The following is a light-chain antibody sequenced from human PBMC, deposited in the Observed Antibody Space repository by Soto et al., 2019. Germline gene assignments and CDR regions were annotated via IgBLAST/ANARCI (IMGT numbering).Light chain of an antibody. J-gene: IGKJ2*01. CDR1: QSVSSN. CDR2: GAS. V-gene: IGKV3-15*01. CDR3: QQYNGWPPKT. Sequence: EIVMTQSPATLSVSPGERATLSCRASQSVSSNLAWYQQKPGQPPRLLIYGASTRATGIPARFSGSGSGTEFTLTISRLQSGDFAVYYCQQYNGWPPKTFGQGTKLEIK.